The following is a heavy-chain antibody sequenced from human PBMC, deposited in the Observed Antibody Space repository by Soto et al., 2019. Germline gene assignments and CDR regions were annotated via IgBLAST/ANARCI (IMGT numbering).Heavy chain of an antibody. D-gene: IGHD3-22*01. Sequence: SETLSLTCAVYGGSFSGYYWSWIRQPPGKGLEWIGEINHSGSTNYNPSLKSRVTISVDTSKNQFSLKLSSVTAADTAVYYCARVGTRRVYYDPPRLGYYFDYWGQGTLVTVSS. CDR3: ARVGTRRVYYDPPRLGYYFDY. V-gene: IGHV4-34*01. J-gene: IGHJ4*02. CDR1: GGSFSGYY. CDR2: INHSGST.